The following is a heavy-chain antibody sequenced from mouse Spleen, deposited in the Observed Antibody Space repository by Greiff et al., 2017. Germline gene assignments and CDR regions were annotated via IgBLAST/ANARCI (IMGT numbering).Heavy chain of an antibody. V-gene: IGHV14-3*01. Sequence: EVQLQQSVAELVRPGASVKLSCTASGFNFKNTYMHWVKQRPEQGLEWIGRIDPANGNSKYAPKFQGKATITADTSSNTAYLQLSSLTSEDTAIYYCAYYTFYAMDYWGQGTSVTVSS. CDR1: GFNFKNTY. CDR3: AYYTFYAMDY. CDR2: IDPANGNS. J-gene: IGHJ4*01. D-gene: IGHD2-12*01.